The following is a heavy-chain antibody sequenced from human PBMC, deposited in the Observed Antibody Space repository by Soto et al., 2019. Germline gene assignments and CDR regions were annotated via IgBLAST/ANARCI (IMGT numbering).Heavy chain of an antibody. V-gene: IGHV3-15*07. CDR1: GFTFTYAW. D-gene: IGHD2-21*02. CDR3: TTNTAIAGPGGA. J-gene: IGHJ5*02. Sequence: EVQLVESGGGLVKPGGSLRLSCAASGFTFTYAWMNWVRQAPGKGLEWVGRIKSESDRGTTDYAAPVTGRFTISRDDSKNTLFLQMNSLRGEDTAIYYCTTNTAIAGPGGAWGQGTLVTVSS. CDR2: IKSESDRGTT.